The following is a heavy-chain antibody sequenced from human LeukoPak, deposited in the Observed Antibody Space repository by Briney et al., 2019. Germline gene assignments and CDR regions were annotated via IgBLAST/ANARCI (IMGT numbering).Heavy chain of an antibody. CDR3: ARVDYYGSGSYYNDY. Sequence: KASETLSLTCTVSGGSISSGSYYWSWIRQPAGKGLEWIGRIYTSGSTNYNPSLKSRVAISVDTSKNQFSLKLSSVTAADTAVYYCARVDYYGSGSYYNDYWGQGTLVTVSS. J-gene: IGHJ4*02. V-gene: IGHV4-61*02. CDR2: IYTSGST. CDR1: GGSISSGSYY. D-gene: IGHD3-10*01.